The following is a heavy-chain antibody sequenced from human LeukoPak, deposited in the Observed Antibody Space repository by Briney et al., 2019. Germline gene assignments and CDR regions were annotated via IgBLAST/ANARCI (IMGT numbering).Heavy chain of an antibody. Sequence: VKVSCKASGYTFTSYGISWVRQAPGQGLEWMGWISAYNGNTNYAQKLQGRVTMTTDTSTSTAYMELRSLRSDDTAVYYCARRTCSSTSCHYYSDYWGQGTLVTVSS. CDR3: ARRTCSSTSCHYYSDY. CDR1: GYTFTSYG. V-gene: IGHV1-18*01. D-gene: IGHD2-2*01. J-gene: IGHJ4*02. CDR2: ISAYNGNT.